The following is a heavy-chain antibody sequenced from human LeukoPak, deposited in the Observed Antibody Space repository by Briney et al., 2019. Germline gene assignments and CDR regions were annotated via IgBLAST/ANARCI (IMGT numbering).Heavy chain of an antibody. Sequence: PSETLSLTCTVSGGSISSSSYYWGWIRQPPGKGLEWIGSIYYSGSTYYNPSLKSRVTISVDTSKNQFSLKLSSVTAADTAVYYCARVQKSDSSGWYYYYYGMDVWGQGTTVTVSS. CDR3: ARVQKSDSSGWYYYYYGMDV. V-gene: IGHV4-39*01. CDR1: GGSISSSSYY. CDR2: IYYSGST. J-gene: IGHJ6*02. D-gene: IGHD6-19*01.